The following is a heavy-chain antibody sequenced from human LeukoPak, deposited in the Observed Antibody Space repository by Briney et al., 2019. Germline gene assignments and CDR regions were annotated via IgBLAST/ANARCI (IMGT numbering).Heavy chain of an antibody. CDR3: ARDRLVFSAFDI. J-gene: IGHJ3*02. CDR1: GFTFSSYA. V-gene: IGHV3-23*01. CDR2: ISGSGGST. D-gene: IGHD2-21*02. Sequence: GGSLRLSCAASGFTFSSYAMSWVRQAPGKGLEWVSAISGSGGSTYYADSVKGRFTISRDNSKNTLYLQMNSLRAEDTAVYYCARDRLVFSAFDIWGQGTMVTVSS.